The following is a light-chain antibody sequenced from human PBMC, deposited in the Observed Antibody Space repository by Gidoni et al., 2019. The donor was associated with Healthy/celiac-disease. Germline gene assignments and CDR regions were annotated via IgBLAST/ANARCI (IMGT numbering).Light chain of an antibody. V-gene: IGKV3-20*01. Sequence: EIVLTQSPGTLSLSPGEGATLSCRASQSVSSSYLAWYQQKPGQAPRLLIYGASSRATGIPDRFSGSGSGTDFTLTISRLEPEDFAVYYCQQYGSSISLTFGGGTKVEIK. CDR3: QQYGSSISLT. CDR2: GAS. J-gene: IGKJ4*01. CDR1: QSVSSSY.